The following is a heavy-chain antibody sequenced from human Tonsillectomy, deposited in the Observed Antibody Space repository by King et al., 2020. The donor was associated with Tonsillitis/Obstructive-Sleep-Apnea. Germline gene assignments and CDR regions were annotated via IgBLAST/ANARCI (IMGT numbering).Heavy chain of an antibody. CDR1: GFTFSSYG. D-gene: IGHD3-16*02. CDR3: ARDLGARYYDYIWGSYRYSYYFDY. J-gene: IGHJ4*02. V-gene: IGHV3-33*01. Sequence: VQLVESGGGVVQPGRSLRLSCAASGFTFSSYGMHWVRQAPGKGLEWVAVIWYDGSNKYYADSVKGRFTISRDNSKNTLYLQMNSLRAEDTAVYYCARDLGARYYDYIWGSYRYSYYFDYWGQGTLVTVSS. CDR2: IWYDGSNK.